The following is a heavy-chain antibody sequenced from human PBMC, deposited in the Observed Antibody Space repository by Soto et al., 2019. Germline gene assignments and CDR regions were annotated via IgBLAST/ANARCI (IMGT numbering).Heavy chain of an antibody. J-gene: IGHJ6*02. D-gene: IGHD5-12*01. CDR3: ARIFRERLRFPYYYYGMDV. CDR2: IYYSGST. CDR1: GGSISSSSYY. V-gene: IGHV4-39*01. Sequence: ETLSLTCTVSGGSISSSSYYWGWIRQPPGKGLEWIGSIYYSGSTYYNPSLKSRVTISVDTSKNQFSLKLSSVTAADTAVYYCARIFRERLRFPYYYYGMDVWGQGTTVTVSS.